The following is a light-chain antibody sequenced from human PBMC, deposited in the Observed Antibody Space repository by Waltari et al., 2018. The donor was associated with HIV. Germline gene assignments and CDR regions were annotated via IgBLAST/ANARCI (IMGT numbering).Light chain of an antibody. J-gene: IGLJ3*02. Sequence: QSALTQPASVSGSPGQSITISCTGTNSDVGGYNYVSWYQQHPGKAPKLIIHEVSNRPSGISDRFSGAKSGNTASLTISGLQAEDEADYYCFSYRSSSTRVFGGGTKLTVL. CDR1: NSDVGGYNY. CDR2: EVS. V-gene: IGLV2-14*01. CDR3: FSYRSSSTRV.